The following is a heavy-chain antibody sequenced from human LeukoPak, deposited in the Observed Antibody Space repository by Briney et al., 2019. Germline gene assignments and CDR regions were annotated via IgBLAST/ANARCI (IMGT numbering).Heavy chain of an antibody. CDR3: AKEHMAAADYYFDY. CDR1: GFTFSSHS. J-gene: IGHJ4*02. V-gene: IGHV3-23*01. Sequence: PGGSLRLSCAASGFTFSSHSMSWVRQAPGKGLEWVSAITGSGGSTYYADSVKGRFTISRDNSKNTLYLQMNSLRAEDTAVYYYAKEHMAAADYYFDYWGQGTLVTVSS. CDR2: ITGSGGST. D-gene: IGHD6-13*01.